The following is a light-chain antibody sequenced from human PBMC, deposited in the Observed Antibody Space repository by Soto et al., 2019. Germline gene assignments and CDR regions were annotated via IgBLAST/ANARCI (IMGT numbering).Light chain of an antibody. CDR3: QASDSSLSRV. J-gene: IGLJ2*01. CDR2: GNS. V-gene: IGLV1-40*01. Sequence: QSVLTQPPSVSGAPGQRVTISCTGSSSNIGAGYDVHWYQQLPGTAPKLLIYGNSNRPSGVPDRFSGSKSGTSASLAITGLQAEDEADYYCQASDSSLSRVFGGGTKLTVL. CDR1: SSNIGAGYD.